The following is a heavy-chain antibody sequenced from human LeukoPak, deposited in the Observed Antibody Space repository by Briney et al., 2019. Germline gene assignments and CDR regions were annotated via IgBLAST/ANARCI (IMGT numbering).Heavy chain of an antibody. V-gene: IGHV3-21*01. J-gene: IGHJ4*02. CDR2: ISSSSSYI. CDR1: GFTFSSYS. D-gene: IGHD3-22*01. Sequence: GGSLRLSCAASGFTFSSYSMNWVRQAPGKGLEWVSSISSSSSYIYYADSVKGRFTISGDNAKNSLYLQMNILRAEDTAVYYCARDFYYDSSGYYPKPFDYWGQGTLVTVSS. CDR3: ARDFYYDSSGYYPKPFDY.